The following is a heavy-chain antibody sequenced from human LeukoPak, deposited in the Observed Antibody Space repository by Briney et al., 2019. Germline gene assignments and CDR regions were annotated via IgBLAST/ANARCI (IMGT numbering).Heavy chain of an antibody. D-gene: IGHD3-10*01. CDR2: IESNGLT. J-gene: IGHJ5*01. Sequence: GGSLRLSCAASGFTFNSYAMTWVRQTPGKGLMWVSRIESNGLTLYADSVRDRFTISRDNAKNTVYLQMNSLRADDTAMYYCARAVTYFYGSVTYDWFESWGQGTLVTVSS. CDR1: GFTFNSYA. V-gene: IGHV3-74*01. CDR3: ARAVTYFYGSVTYDWFES.